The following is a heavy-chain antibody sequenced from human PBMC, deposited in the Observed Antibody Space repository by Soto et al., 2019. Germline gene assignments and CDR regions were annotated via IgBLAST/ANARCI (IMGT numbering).Heavy chain of an antibody. CDR3: ARDKRLYYDFWSGYYGYYYYGMDV. CDR1: GGSISSGGYY. D-gene: IGHD3-3*01. V-gene: IGHV4-31*03. J-gene: IGHJ6*02. CDR2: IYYSGST. Sequence: SETLSLTCTVSGGSISSGGYYWSWIRQHPGKGLEWIGYIYYSGSTYYNPSLKSRVTISVDTSKNQFSLKLSSVTAADTAVYCCARDKRLYYDFWSGYYGYYYYGMDVWGQGTTVTVSS.